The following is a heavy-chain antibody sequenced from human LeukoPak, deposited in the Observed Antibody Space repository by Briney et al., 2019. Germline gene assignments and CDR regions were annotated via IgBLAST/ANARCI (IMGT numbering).Heavy chain of an antibody. V-gene: IGHV1-24*01. D-gene: IGHD6-19*01. CDR1: GYTLTELS. CDR3: ATSPQYSSGWYVDY. Sequence: PGASVKVSCKVSGYTLTELSMHWVRQAPGKGLEWMGGFDPEDGETIYAQKFQGRVTMTEDTSTDTAYMELSSLRSEDTAVYYCATSPQYSSGWYVDYWGQGTLVTVSS. J-gene: IGHJ4*02. CDR2: FDPEDGET.